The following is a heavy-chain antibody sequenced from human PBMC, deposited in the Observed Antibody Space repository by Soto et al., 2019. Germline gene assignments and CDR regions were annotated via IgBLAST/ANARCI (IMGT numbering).Heavy chain of an antibody. CDR1: GGSISSSSYY. D-gene: IGHD4-17*01. V-gene: IGHV4-39*01. CDR2: IYYSGST. CDR3: ASPPTTGKEYYYGMDV. Sequence: QLQLQESGPGLVKPSETLSLTCTVSGGSISSSSYYWGWIRQPPGKGLEWIGSIYYSGSTYYNPSLKSRVTISVDTSKNQFSLKLSPVTAADTAVYYCASPPTTGKEYYYGMDVWGQGTTVTVSS. J-gene: IGHJ6*02.